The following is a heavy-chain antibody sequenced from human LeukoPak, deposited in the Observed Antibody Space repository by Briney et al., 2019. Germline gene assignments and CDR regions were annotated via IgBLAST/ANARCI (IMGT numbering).Heavy chain of an antibody. CDR2: IYYSGSS. CDR1: GGSISSSSYY. D-gene: IGHD3-10*01. Sequence: ETLSLTCTVSGGSISSSSYYWGWIRQPPGKGLEWIGSIYYSGSSYYNPSLKSRVTISVHTSKNQFSLKLSSVTAADTAVYYCARGQLVRGVIRGWFDPWGQGTLVTVSS. V-gene: IGHV4-39*07. CDR3: ARGQLVRGVIRGWFDP. J-gene: IGHJ5*02.